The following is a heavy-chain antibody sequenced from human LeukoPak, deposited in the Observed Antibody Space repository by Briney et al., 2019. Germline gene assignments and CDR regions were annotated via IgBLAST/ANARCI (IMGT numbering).Heavy chain of an antibody. Sequence: PAGGSLRLSCAASGFGVSNNYMNWVRQAPGKGLEWVSVIYSGGSTYYAGSVKGRFIISRDSPKNALYLQMNSLRAEDTALYYCAREGYCSGGSCYSDYWGQGTLVTVSS. CDR1: GFGVSNNY. CDR3: AREGYCSGGSCYSDY. J-gene: IGHJ4*02. D-gene: IGHD2-15*01. CDR2: IYSGGST. V-gene: IGHV3-66*01.